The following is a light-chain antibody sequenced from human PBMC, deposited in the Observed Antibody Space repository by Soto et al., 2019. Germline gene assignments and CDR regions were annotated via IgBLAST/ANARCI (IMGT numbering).Light chain of an antibody. J-gene: IGKJ1*01. CDR1: QSISVW. CDR3: QQYNSYSPT. V-gene: IGKV1-5*03. CDR2: KAS. Sequence: DIQTTQSPSTLSASVGDRVTITCRASQSISVWLAWYQQKAGKAPNLLIYKASRLESGVPSRFSGSGSETEFTLTISGLQPGDSATYYCQQYNSYSPTFGRGTKV.